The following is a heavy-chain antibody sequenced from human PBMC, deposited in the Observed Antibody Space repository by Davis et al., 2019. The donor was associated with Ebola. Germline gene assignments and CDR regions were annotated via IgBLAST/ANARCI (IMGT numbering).Heavy chain of an antibody. CDR1: EFTFSSHS. CDR2: ISSSSSTR. CDR3: VMQGDGANWRYPRGGGFDY. V-gene: IGHV3-48*01. Sequence: GESLKISCAASEFTFSSHSMNWVRQTPGKGLEWVSHISSSSSTRYYADSVKGRLTIFRDNVKNSLYMQMNSLRVEDTAVYYCVMQGDGANWRYPRGGGFDYWGQGTLVTVSS. D-gene: IGHD5-24*01. J-gene: IGHJ4*02.